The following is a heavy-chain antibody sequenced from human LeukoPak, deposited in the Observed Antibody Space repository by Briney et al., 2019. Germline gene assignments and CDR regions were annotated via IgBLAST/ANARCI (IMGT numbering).Heavy chain of an antibody. J-gene: IGHJ6*02. D-gene: IGHD2-15*01. Sequence: GGSLRLSCAASGFTVSSNYMSWVRQAPGKGLEWVSYISSSGRTIYYADSVKGRFTISRDNAKNSLYLQMNSLRAEDTAVYYCASSSGGYYYYYGMDVWGQGTTVTVSS. CDR2: ISSSGRTI. V-gene: IGHV3-11*04. CDR1: GFTVSSNY. CDR3: ASSSGGYYYYYGMDV.